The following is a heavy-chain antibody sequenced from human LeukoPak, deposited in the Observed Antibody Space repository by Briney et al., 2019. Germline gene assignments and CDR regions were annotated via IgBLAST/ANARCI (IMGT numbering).Heavy chain of an antibody. CDR3: AKDMIVVATDAFDI. V-gene: IGHV3-23*01. Sequence: GGSLRLSCTASRFTFGDYAMSWVRQAPGKGLEWVSAISGSGGSTYYADSVKGRFTISRDNSKNTLYLQMNSLRAEDTAVYYCAKDMIVVATDAFDIWGQGTMVTVSS. CDR1: RFTFGDYA. CDR2: ISGSGGST. J-gene: IGHJ3*02. D-gene: IGHD3-22*01.